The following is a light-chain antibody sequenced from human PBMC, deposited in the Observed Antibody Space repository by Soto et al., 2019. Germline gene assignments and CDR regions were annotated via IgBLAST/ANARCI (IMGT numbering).Light chain of an antibody. CDR3: QQYYTPPYT. J-gene: IGKJ1*01. CDR2: WAS. V-gene: IGKV4-1*01. Sequence: DIVMTQSPDSLAVSLGERATINCKSSQSVLYSSNNKNYLAWYQHKPGQPPKLLIYWASTRESGVPDRFSGSGSGTDFTLTISSLXXEDVAVYSCQQYYTPPYTFGQGTKVE. CDR1: QSVLYSSNNKNY.